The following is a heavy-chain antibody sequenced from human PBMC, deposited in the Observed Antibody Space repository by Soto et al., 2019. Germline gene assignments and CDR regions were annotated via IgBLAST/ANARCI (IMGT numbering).Heavy chain of an antibody. D-gene: IGHD3-9*01. V-gene: IGHV4-31*03. CDR2: IYYSGST. J-gene: IGHJ5*02. CDR1: GGSISSGGYY. CDR3: ARAKSTGYDILTGYYRNWIDL. Sequence: SETLSLTCTVSGGSISSGGYYWSWIRQHPGKGLEWIGYIYYSGSTYYNPSLKSRVTISVDTSKNQFSLKLSSVTAADTAVYYCARAKSTGYDILTGYYRNWIDLWGQGTLVTVFS.